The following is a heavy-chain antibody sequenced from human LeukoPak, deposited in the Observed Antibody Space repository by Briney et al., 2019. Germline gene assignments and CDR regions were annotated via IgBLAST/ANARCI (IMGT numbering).Heavy chain of an antibody. V-gene: IGHV3-53*01. CDR3: ARDTGDPPEGAFDI. CDR1: GFTFSSSA. D-gene: IGHD7-27*01. CDR2: IYSGGST. J-gene: IGHJ3*02. Sequence: GGSLRLSCAASGFTFSSSAMSWVRQAPGKGLEWVSVIYSGGSTYYADSVKGRFTISRDNSKNTLYLQMNSLRAEDTAVYYCARDTGDPPEGAFDIWGQGTMVTVSS.